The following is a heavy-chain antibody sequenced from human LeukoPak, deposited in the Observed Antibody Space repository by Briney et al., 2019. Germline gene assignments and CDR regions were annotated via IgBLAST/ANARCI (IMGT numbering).Heavy chain of an antibody. V-gene: IGHV4-39*01. Sequence: PGGSLRLSCAASGFTVSSNYMSWIRQPPGKGLEWIGSIYYSGSTYYNPSLKSRVTISVDTSKNQFSLKLSSVTAADTAVYYCARLLGSSSDYWGQGTLVTVSS. CDR1: GFTVSSNY. CDR3: ARLLGSSSDY. CDR2: IYYSGST. J-gene: IGHJ4*02.